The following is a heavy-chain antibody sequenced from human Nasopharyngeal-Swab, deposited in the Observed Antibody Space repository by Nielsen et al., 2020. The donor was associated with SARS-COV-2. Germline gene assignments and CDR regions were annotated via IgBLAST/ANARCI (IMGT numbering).Heavy chain of an antibody. CDR3: AREGCTGGVCYYYFDY. J-gene: IGHJ4*02. Sequence: GESLKISCAASGFTFSDYYMSWIRQAPGKGLEWVSYISSSSSYTNYADSVKGRFTISRDNAKNSLYLQMNSLRAEDTAVYYCAREGCTGGVCYYYFDYWGQGTLVTVSS. V-gene: IGHV3-11*06. D-gene: IGHD2-8*02. CDR2: ISSSSSYT. CDR1: GFTFSDYY.